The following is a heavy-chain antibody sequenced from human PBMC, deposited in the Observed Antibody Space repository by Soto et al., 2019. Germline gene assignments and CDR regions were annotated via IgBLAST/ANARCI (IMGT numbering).Heavy chain of an antibody. J-gene: IGHJ4*02. CDR3: ARGRRYCSSTSCYFDY. CDR1: GFTFSSYS. Sequence: EVPLVESGGGLVKPGGSLRLSCAASGFTFSSYSMNWVRQAPGKGLEWVSSISSSSSYIYYADSVKGRFTISRDNAKNSLYLQMNSLRAEDTAVYYCARGRRYCSSTSCYFDYWGQGTLVTVSS. V-gene: IGHV3-21*01. CDR2: ISSSSSYI. D-gene: IGHD2-2*01.